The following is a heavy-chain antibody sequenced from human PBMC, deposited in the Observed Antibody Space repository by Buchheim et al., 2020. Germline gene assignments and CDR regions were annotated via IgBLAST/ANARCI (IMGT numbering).Heavy chain of an antibody. D-gene: IGHD4-17*01. CDR2: VSYDEGNK. V-gene: IGHV3-30*18. Sequence: QVQLVKSGGGVVQPGRSLRLSCAASGFTFSSYGMHWVRQAPGKGLEWVAVVSYDEGNKYYADSVKGRFTISSDNSKNTLYLQMNSLRAEDTAVYYCAKDAYGDSTEGGDYWGQGTL. J-gene: IGHJ4*02. CDR1: GFTFSSYG. CDR3: AKDAYGDSTEGGDY.